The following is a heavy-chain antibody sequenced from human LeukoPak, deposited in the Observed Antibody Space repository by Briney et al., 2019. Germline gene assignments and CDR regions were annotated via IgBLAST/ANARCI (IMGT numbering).Heavy chain of an antibody. V-gene: IGHV3-23*01. CDR1: GFTFSSYA. CDR3: ARGTIYYGSGNYFDY. D-gene: IGHD3-10*01. J-gene: IGHJ4*02. CDR2: ISGSGGST. Sequence: GGSLRLSCAASGFTFSSYAMSWVRQAPGKGLEWVSAISGSGGSTYYADSVKGRFTISRDNSKNTLYLQMNSLRAEDTAVYYCARGTIYYGSGNYFDYWGQGTLVTVSS.